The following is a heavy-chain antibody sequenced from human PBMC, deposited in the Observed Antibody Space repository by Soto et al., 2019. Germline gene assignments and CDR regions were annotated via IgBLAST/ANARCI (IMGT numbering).Heavy chain of an antibody. Sequence: PGGSLRLSCAASGFTFSSYAMHWVRQAPGKGLEWVAVISYDGSNKYYADFVKGRFTISRDNSRNSIYLQMNSLRADDTAVYFCARGVFAFGDSHFDYWGQGTPVTVSS. D-gene: IGHD3-10*01. CDR3: ARGVFAFGDSHFDY. CDR1: GFTFSSYA. J-gene: IGHJ4*02. CDR2: ISYDGSNK. V-gene: IGHV3-30*14.